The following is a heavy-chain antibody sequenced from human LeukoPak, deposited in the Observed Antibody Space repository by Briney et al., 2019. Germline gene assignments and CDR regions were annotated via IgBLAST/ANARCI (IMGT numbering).Heavy chain of an antibody. CDR2: IYTSGST. J-gene: IGHJ4*02. D-gene: IGHD6-6*01. CDR3: ARATGIAARRYFDY. V-gene: IGHV4-4*07. CDR1: GGSISSYY. Sequence: PSETLSLTCTVSGGSISSYYWSWIRQPAGKGLEWIGRIYTSGSTNYNPSLKSRVTTSVDTSRNQFSLKLSSVTAADTAVYYCARATGIAARRYFDYWGQGTLVTVSS.